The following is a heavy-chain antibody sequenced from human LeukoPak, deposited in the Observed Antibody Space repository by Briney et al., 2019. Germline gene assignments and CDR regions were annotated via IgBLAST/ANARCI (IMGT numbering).Heavy chain of an antibody. CDR2: IYSGGST. CDR1: GFTVSSNY. CDR3: AREGIAVADTYYYYYMDV. J-gene: IGHJ6*03. Sequence: GGSLRLSCAASGFTVSSNYMSWVRQAPGKGLEWVSVIYSGGSTYYADSVKGRFTISRDNSKNTLYLQMNSLRAEDTAVYYCAREGIAVADTYYYYYMDVWGKGTWVTVSS. V-gene: IGHV3-66*01. D-gene: IGHD6-19*01.